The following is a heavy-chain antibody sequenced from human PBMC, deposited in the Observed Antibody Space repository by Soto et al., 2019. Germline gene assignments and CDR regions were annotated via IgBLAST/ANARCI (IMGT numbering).Heavy chain of an antibody. D-gene: IGHD4-17*01. V-gene: IGHV3-23*01. CDR3: AKDLGDYGDYRGYFDY. CDR2: ISGSGGST. J-gene: IGHJ4*02. Sequence: GGSLRLSCAASGFTFSSYAMSWVRQAPGKGLEWVSAISGSGGSTYYADSVKGRFTISRDNSKNTLYLQMNSLRAEDTAVYYCAKDLGDYGDYRGYFDYWGQGTLVTVSS. CDR1: GFTFSSYA.